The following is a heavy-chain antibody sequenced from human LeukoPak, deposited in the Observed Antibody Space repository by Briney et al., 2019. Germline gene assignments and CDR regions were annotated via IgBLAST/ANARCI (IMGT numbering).Heavy chain of an antibody. Sequence: SETLSLTCAVYGGSFSGYYWSWIRQPPGKGLEWIGEINHSGSTNYNPSLKSRVTISVDTSKSQFSLKLSSVTAADTAVYYCARGRGAARSRGYFDYWGQGTLVTVSS. V-gene: IGHV4-34*01. CDR2: INHSGST. D-gene: IGHD6-6*01. J-gene: IGHJ4*02. CDR1: GGSFSGYY. CDR3: ARGRGAARSRGYFDY.